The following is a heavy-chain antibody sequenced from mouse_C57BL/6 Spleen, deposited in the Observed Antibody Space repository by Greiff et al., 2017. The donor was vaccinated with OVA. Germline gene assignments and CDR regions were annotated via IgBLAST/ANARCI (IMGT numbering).Heavy chain of an antibody. CDR3: ARHGDVHWYFDV. Sequence: EVMLVESGGDLVKPGGSLKLSCAASGFTFSSYGMSWVRQTPDKRLEWVATISSGGSYTYYPDSVKGRFTISRDNAKNTLYLQMSSLKSEDTAMYYCARHGDVHWYFDVWGTGTTVTVSS. CDR2: ISSGGSYT. V-gene: IGHV5-6*01. J-gene: IGHJ1*03. CDR1: GFTFSSYG.